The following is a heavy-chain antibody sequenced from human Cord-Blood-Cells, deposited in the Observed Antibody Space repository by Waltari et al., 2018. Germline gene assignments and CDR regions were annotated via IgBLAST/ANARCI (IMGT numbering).Heavy chain of an antibody. J-gene: IGHJ3*02. Sequence: QLQLQESGPGLVKPSETLSLTCTVPGGSISSSSYYWGWIRQPPGKGLEWIGSIYYSGSTYYNPSLKSRVTISVDTSKNQFSLKLSSVTAADTAVYYCATPRRAMYYYDSSGYSDYAFDIWGQGTMVTVSS. CDR3: ATPRRAMYYYDSSGYSDYAFDI. CDR1: GGSISSSSYY. D-gene: IGHD3-22*01. CDR2: IYYSGST. V-gene: IGHV4-39*01.